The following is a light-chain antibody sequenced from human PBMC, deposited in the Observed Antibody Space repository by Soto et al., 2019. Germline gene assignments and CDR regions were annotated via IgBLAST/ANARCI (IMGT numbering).Light chain of an antibody. CDR3: QQYNNWPPWT. CDR2: GAS. Sequence: EVVMTQSPATLSVSPGERATLSCRASQSVTTNMAWYQQKPGQAPRLLIYGASTRATGIPARFSGSGSGTDLTLTISSLQSEDFAVYYCQQYNNWPPWTFGQGTKVE. J-gene: IGKJ1*01. V-gene: IGKV3-15*01. CDR1: QSVTTN.